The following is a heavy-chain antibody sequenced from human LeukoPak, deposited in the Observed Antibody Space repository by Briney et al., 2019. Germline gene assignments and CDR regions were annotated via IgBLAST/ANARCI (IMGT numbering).Heavy chain of an antibody. D-gene: IGHD3-10*01. J-gene: IGHJ4*02. CDR3: ATDLLGYYGSGSYHY. CDR2: FDPEEGET. V-gene: IGHV1-24*01. CDR1: GYTLTELS. Sequence: ASVKVSCKVSGYTLTELSMHWVRQAPGKGLEWMGGFDPEEGETIYAQKFQGRVTMTEDKSTDTAYMELSSLRSEDTAVYYCATDLLGYYGSGSYHYWGQGTLVTVSS.